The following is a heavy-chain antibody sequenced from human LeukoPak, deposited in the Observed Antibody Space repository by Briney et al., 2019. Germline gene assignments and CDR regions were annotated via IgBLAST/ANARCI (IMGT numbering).Heavy chain of an antibody. CDR2: VSSNGGST. V-gene: IGHV3-64*01. CDR3: AREGAGEFLDY. J-gene: IGHJ4*02. CDR1: GFTFSSYA. D-gene: IGHD3-10*01. Sequence: TGGSLRLSCAASGFTFSSYAMHWVRQAPGKGLEYVSAVSSNGGSTYYANSVKGRFTISRDDAENSLYLQMNSLRAEDTAVYYCAREGAGEFLDYWGQGTPVTVSS.